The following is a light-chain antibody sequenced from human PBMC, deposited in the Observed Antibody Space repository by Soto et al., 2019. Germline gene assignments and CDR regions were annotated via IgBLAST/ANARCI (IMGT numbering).Light chain of an antibody. Sequence: QSVLTQTPSASWTPGQRITISCSGSSSNIGSRTVNWYQQFPGTAPKVLIYSNTQRPSGVPDRFSASKSGTTASLAISGLQSEDDADYYCAAWDDSLNGHVFGGGTKVTVL. CDR2: SNT. J-gene: IGLJ2*01. CDR1: SSNIGSRT. V-gene: IGLV1-44*01. CDR3: AAWDDSLNGHV.